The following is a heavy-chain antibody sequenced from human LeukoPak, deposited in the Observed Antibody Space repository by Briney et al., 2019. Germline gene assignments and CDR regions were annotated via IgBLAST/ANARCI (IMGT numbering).Heavy chain of an antibody. CDR3: ARYSSSPPGGFDY. CDR2: INHSGST. D-gene: IGHD6-6*01. Sequence: PSETLSLTCAVYGGSFSGYYWGWIRQPPGKGLEWIGEINHSGSTNYNPSLKSRVTISVDTSKNQFSLKLSSVTAADTAVYYCARYSSSPPGGFDYWGQGTLVTVSS. V-gene: IGHV4-34*01. CDR1: GGSFSGYY. J-gene: IGHJ4*02.